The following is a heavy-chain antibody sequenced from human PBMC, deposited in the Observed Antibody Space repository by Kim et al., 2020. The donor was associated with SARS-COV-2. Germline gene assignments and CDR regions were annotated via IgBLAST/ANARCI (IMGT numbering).Heavy chain of an antibody. CDR2: ST. CDR3: ARGDGDYGIDY. V-gene: IGHV4-59*09. D-gene: IGHD4-17*01. J-gene: IGHJ4*02. Sequence: STKYNPSLKSRVTISVDMSKNQFSRKRSSVTAADTAVYYCARGDGDYGIDYGGQGTLVTVSS.